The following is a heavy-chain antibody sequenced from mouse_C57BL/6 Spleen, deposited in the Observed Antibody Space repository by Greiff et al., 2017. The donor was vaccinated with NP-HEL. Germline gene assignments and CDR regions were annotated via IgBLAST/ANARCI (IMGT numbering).Heavy chain of an antibody. CDR2: IHPSDSDT. V-gene: IGHV1-74*01. Sequence: QVQLQQPGAELVKPGASVKVSCKASGYTFTSYWMHWVKQRPGQGLEWIGRIHPSDSDTNYNQKFKGKATLTVDKSSSTAYMQLSSLTSEDSAVYYCAMRNYVPYYYAMDYWGQGTSVTVSS. CDR3: AMRNYVPYYYAMDY. J-gene: IGHJ4*01. CDR1: GYTFTSYW. D-gene: IGHD2-1*01.